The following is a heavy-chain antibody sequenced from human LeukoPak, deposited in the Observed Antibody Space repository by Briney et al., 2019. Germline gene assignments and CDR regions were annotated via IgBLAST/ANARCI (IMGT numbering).Heavy chain of an antibody. CDR3: ARGARRWLQFFGAYYFDY. V-gene: IGHV4-61*09. Sequence: SQTLSLTCTVSGGSISSGSYYWSWIRQPAGKGLECIGYIYYSGSTNYKSSLKSRVTISVDTSKNQFSLKLSSVTAADTAVYYCARGARRWLQFFGAYYFDYWGQGTLVTVSS. CDR2: IYYSGST. J-gene: IGHJ4*02. D-gene: IGHD5-24*01. CDR1: GGSISSGSYY.